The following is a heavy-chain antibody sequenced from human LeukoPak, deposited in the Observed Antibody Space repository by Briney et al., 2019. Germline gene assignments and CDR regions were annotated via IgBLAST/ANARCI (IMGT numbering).Heavy chain of an antibody. Sequence: GGSLRLSCTASGFSFDDYAMTWVRQAPGGGLEWVGFIRGKAYGGTTEYAASVQGRFTISRDDSKGIAYLQMNSLKSEDTAMYYCSRSITGNGWKYYFDHWGPGTRLTVSS. CDR1: GFSFDDYA. CDR3: SRSITGNGWKYYFDH. J-gene: IGHJ4*02. CDR2: IRGKAYGGTT. V-gene: IGHV3-49*04. D-gene: IGHD6-19*01.